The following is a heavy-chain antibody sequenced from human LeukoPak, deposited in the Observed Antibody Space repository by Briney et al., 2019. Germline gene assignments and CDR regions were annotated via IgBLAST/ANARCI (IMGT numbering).Heavy chain of an antibody. CDR3: AREVVDTAMVTCGLDY. D-gene: IGHD5-18*01. V-gene: IGHV3-33*01. Sequence: GSLRLSCAASGFTFSSYGMHWVRQAPGKGLEWVAVIWYDGSNKCYADSVKGRFTISRDNSKNTLYLQMNSLRAEDTAVYYCAREVVDTAMVTCGLDYWGQGTLVTVSS. J-gene: IGHJ4*02. CDR1: GFTFSSYG. CDR2: IWYDGSNK.